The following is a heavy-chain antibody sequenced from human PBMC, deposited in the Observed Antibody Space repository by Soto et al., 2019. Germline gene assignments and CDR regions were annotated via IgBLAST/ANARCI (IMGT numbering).Heavy chain of an antibody. D-gene: IGHD3-3*01. V-gene: IGHV1-46*01. CDR1: GYTFTSYY. J-gene: IGHJ4*02. CDR2: INPSGGST. CDR3: ARDQLGTTIFGVAEQNDY. Sequence: ASVQVSCKASGYTFTSYYMHWVRQAPGQGLEWMGIINPSGGSTSYAQKFQGRVTMTRDTSTSTVYMELSSLRSEDTAVYYCARDQLGTTIFGVAEQNDYWGQGTLVTVSS.